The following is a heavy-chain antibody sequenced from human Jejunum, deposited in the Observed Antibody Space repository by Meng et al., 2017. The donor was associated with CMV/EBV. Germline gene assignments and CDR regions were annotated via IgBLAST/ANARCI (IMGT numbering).Heavy chain of an antibody. Sequence: LNTNRGGVAWIRQPTGKALEWLAHIYWNDDKRYSPFLKSRLSITKDTSKNQVVLTMTNMDPVDTATYYCARLEMVLVPPSILIDSWGQGTLVTVSS. D-gene: IGHD5-24*01. J-gene: IGHJ4*02. V-gene: IGHV2-5*01. CDR1: LNTNRGG. CDR2: IYWNDDK. CDR3: ARLEMVLVPPSILIDS.